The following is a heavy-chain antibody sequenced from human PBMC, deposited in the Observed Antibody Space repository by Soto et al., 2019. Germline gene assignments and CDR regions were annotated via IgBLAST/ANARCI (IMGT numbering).Heavy chain of an antibody. D-gene: IGHD3-22*01. J-gene: IGHJ6*02. CDR1: GYSFTSYW. CDR2: THPDDSDT. CDR3: ARHLRGTDSHYYYGMDV. V-gene: IGHV5-51*01. Sequence: ESLKISCKGSGYSFTSYWIGWVRQMPGKGLEWMGITHPDDSDTRYSPSFQGQATISADKSISTAYLQWSSLKASDTAMYYCARHLRGTDSHYYYGMDVWGQGTTVTVSS.